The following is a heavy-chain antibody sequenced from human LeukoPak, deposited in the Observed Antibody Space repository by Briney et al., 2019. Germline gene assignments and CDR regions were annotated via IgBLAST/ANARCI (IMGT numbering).Heavy chain of an antibody. Sequence: SETLSLTCTVSGGSISSYYWSWIRQPPGKGLEWIGYIYYSGSTNYNPSLKSRVTISVDTSKNQFSLKLSSVTAADTAVYYCARGMVGATFDYWGQGTLVTVSS. CDR2: IYYSGST. V-gene: IGHV4-59*01. CDR3: ARGMVGATFDY. D-gene: IGHD1-26*01. CDR1: GGSISSYY. J-gene: IGHJ4*02.